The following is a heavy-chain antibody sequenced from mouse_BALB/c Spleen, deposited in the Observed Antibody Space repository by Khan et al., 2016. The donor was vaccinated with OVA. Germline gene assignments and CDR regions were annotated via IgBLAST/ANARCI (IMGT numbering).Heavy chain of an antibody. CDR2: ISPGSGDT. CDR1: GYTFTDFY. J-gene: IGHJ3*01. D-gene: IGHD1-2*01. Sequence: VQLQESGTELARPGASVNLSCKASGYTFTDFYINWVKQRSGQGLEWIGEISPGSGDTNYNEKFKGKATLTADKSSSTAYMQLSSLTSSASAVYFFARRNYFGYTFAYWGQGTLVTVSA. CDR3: ARRNYFGYTFAY. V-gene: IGHV1-77*01.